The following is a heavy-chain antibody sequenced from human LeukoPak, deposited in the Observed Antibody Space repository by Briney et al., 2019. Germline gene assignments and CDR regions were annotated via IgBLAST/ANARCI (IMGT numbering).Heavy chain of an antibody. CDR3: ACLTTADAFDI. J-gene: IGHJ3*02. CDR1: GGSISSGSYH. CDR2: IYTSGST. D-gene: IGHD3-22*01. Sequence: SETLSLTCTVSGGSISSGSYHWIWIRQPAGKGLEWIGHIYTSGSTYYNPSLKSRVTISVDTSKNQFSLKLSSVTAADTAVYYCACLTTADAFDIWGQGTMVTVSS. V-gene: IGHV4-61*09.